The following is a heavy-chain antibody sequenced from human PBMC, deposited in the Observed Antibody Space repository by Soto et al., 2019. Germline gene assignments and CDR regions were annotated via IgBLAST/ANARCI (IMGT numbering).Heavy chain of an antibody. CDR1: GGTFSSYA. V-gene: IGHV1-69*13. D-gene: IGHD3-22*01. J-gene: IGHJ4*02. CDR2: IIPIFGTA. CDR3: ARSRSEYYYDSSGYFLGY. Sequence: SVKVSCKASGGTFSSYAISWVRQAPGQGLEWMGGIIPIFGTANYAQKFQGRVTITADESTSTAYMELSSLRSEDTAVYYCARSRSEYYYDSSGYFLGYWGQGTLVTVSS.